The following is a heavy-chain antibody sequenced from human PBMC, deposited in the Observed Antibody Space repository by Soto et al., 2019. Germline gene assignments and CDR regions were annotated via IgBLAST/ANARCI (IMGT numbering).Heavy chain of an antibody. J-gene: IGHJ4*02. V-gene: IGHV3-30-3*01. Sequence: QVQLVESGGGVVQPGRSLRLSCTASGFTFSSYAIHWVRQAPGKGLEWVALISYDGSDKYYADSVKGRFTISRDNSKNTLYLQMNSLRAEDTAEYYCARGYSSSSAAFDYWGQGTLVTVSS. D-gene: IGHD6-13*01. CDR2: ISYDGSDK. CDR3: ARGYSSSSAAFDY. CDR1: GFTFSSYA.